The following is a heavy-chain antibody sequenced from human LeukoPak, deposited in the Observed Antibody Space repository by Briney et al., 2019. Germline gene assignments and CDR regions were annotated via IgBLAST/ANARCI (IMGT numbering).Heavy chain of an antibody. J-gene: IGHJ4*02. V-gene: IGHV3-74*01. Sequence: GGSLRLSCAASGFTFSSYWMHWVRQAPGKGLVWISRIYNDGSGPSYADSVKGRFTISRDNAKNTLYLQMNSLKAEDTAVYYCARGLEMTTINGLNYWGQGTLVTVSS. CDR3: ARGLEMTTINGLNY. CDR1: GFTFSSYW. CDR2: IYNDGSGP. D-gene: IGHD5-24*01.